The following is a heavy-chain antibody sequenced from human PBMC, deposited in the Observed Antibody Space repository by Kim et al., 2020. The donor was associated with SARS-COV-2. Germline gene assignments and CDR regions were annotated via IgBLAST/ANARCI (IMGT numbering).Heavy chain of an antibody. CDR3: AALNRAAVSDTNYYYYGMDV. CDR2: IVVGSGDT. Sequence: SVKVSCKASGFTLSNSAMHWVRQARGQRLEWIGWIVVGSGDTRYSQKFLERVTITRDMSTSTGYMELSGLRSEDTAVYYCAALNRAAVSDTNYYYYGMDVCGQGTTVTVSS. CDR1: GFTLSNSA. V-gene: IGHV1-58*02. D-gene: IGHD6-19*01. J-gene: IGHJ6*02.